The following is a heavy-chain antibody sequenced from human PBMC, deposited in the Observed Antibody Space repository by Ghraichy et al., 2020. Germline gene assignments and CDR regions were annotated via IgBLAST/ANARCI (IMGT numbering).Heavy chain of an antibody. Sequence: GGSLRLSCAASGFTFRSYGMHWVRQAPGKGLEWVAAISYDGSKKDYGDSVKGRFTISRDNSKNTLYLQTNSLRVEDTAVYYCAKERDSSGYYSFRGDYYGMDVWGQGTTVTASS. CDR3: AKERDSSGYYSFRGDYYGMDV. D-gene: IGHD3-22*01. V-gene: IGHV3-30*18. CDR2: ISYDGSKK. CDR1: GFTFRSYG. J-gene: IGHJ6*02.